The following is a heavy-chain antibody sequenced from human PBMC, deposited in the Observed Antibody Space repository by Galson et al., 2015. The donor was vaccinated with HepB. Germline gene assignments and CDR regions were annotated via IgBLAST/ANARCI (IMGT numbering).Heavy chain of an antibody. J-gene: IGHJ4*02. V-gene: IGHV1-69*04. D-gene: IGHD6-19*01. CDR2: IIPILGIA. Sequence: SVKVSCKASGGTFSSYAISWVRQAPGQGLEWMGRIIPILGIANYAQKFQGRVTITADKSTSTAYMELSSLRSEDTAVYYCAITQDGSSGWYTEMKFDYWGQGTLVTVSS. CDR3: AITQDGSSGWYTEMKFDY. CDR1: GGTFSSYA.